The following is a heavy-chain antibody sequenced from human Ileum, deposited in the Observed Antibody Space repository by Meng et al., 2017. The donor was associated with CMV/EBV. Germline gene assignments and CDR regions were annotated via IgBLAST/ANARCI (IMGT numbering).Heavy chain of an antibody. V-gene: IGHV3-15*01. CDR3: SIDISEAGNGELDY. Sequence: GESLKISCAASGFSFIGAWMTWVRQAPGKGLEWVGRIKSETSGGTSDFAAPMEGRFTISRDDSKKTVYLQMNSLKSEDTAVYYCSIDISEAGNGELDYWGQGTLVTVSS. J-gene: IGHJ4*02. CDR1: GFSFIGAW. CDR2: IKSETSGGTS. D-gene: IGHD6-19*01.